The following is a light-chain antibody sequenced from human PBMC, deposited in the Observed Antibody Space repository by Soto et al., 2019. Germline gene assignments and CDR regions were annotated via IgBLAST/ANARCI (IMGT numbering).Light chain of an antibody. V-gene: IGKV3-11*01. J-gene: IGKJ3*01. CDR1: QNVSTY. Sequence: EIVLTQSPATLSLSPGERVTLSCRASQNVSTYLAWYQQKPGQAPRLLIYDASDRATGIQARFIGSGSGTDFTLTISSPEPEDSSVYYCQQRNNWLTFGPGTKVAIK. CDR3: QQRNNWLT. CDR2: DAS.